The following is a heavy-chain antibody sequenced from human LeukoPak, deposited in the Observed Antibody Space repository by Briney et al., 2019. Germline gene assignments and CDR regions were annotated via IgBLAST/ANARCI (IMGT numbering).Heavy chain of an antibody. Sequence: SETLSLTCAVSGASISSGHWWSWVRQPPRKGLEWIGEIYHGGSTNCNPSLKGRVTISVDRSNNQFSLRLTPVTAADTAVYYCARGEEHGSGTVHFDYWGQGTLVTVSS. CDR2: IYHGGST. CDR1: GASISSGHW. J-gene: IGHJ4*02. D-gene: IGHD3-10*01. V-gene: IGHV4-4*02. CDR3: ARGEEHGSGTVHFDY.